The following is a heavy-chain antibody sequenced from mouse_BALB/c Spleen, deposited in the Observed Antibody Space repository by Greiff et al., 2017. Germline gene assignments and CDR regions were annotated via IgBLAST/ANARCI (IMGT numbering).Heavy chain of an antibody. V-gene: IGHV5-4*02. D-gene: IGHD2-4*01. CDR2: ISDGGSYT. Sequence: EVKLMESGGGLVKPGGSLKLSCAASGFTFSDYYMYWVRQTPEKRLEWVATISDGGSYTYYPDSVKGRFTISRDNAKNNLYLQMSSLKSEDTAMYYCAREGDYDSFAYWGQGTLVTVSA. J-gene: IGHJ3*01. CDR1: GFTFSDYY. CDR3: AREGDYDSFAY.